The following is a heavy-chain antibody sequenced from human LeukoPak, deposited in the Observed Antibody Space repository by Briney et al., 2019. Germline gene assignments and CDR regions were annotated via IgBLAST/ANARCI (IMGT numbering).Heavy chain of an antibody. D-gene: IGHD6-13*01. Sequence: PGGFLRLSCAASGFTFSDYYMSWIRQAPGKGLEWISYISSSGSTISYADSVKGRFTISRDNAKNSLYLQMNSLRAEDTAVYYCASPWIAAAGSAGDYWGQGTLVTVSS. CDR1: GFTFSDYY. CDR3: ASPWIAAAGSAGDY. J-gene: IGHJ4*02. V-gene: IGHV3-11*01. CDR2: ISSSGSTI.